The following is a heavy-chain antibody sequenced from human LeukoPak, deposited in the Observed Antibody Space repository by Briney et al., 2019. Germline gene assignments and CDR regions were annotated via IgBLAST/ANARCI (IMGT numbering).Heavy chain of an antibody. CDR3: AKDGDYYGSGSYYRN. Sequence: GGSLRLSCAASAITFSTYAMSWVRQAPGKGLECVSVISGGAGSTYYADSVKGRFTISRDNSKNTLYLQMNSLRAEDTAVYYCAKDGDYYGSGSYYRNWGQGTLVTVSS. CDR1: AITFSTYA. D-gene: IGHD3-10*01. V-gene: IGHV3-23*01. J-gene: IGHJ4*02. CDR2: ISGGAGST.